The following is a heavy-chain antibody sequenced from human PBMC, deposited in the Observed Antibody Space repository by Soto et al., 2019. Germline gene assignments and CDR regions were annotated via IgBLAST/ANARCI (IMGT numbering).Heavy chain of an antibody. CDR3: AATAVAGSSYYSGMDV. CDR2: IVVGSGNT. V-gene: IGHV1-58*01. D-gene: IGHD6-19*01. CDR1: GFTFTNSA. Sequence: SVKVSCKASGFTFTNSAVQWVRQARGQRLEWIGWIVVGSGNTIYAQKFQQRVTITRDMSTSTAYMELSSLRSEDTAVYYCAATAVAGSSYYSGMDVWGQGTTVTVSS. J-gene: IGHJ6*02.